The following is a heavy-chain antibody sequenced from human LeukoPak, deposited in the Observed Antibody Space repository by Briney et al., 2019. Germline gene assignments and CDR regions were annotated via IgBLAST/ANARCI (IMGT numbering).Heavy chain of an antibody. CDR1: GGSISSGDYY. CDR3: ARAGRGYYYGMDV. Sequence: PSETLSLTCTVSGGSISSGDYYWSWIRQPPGKGLEWIGYIYYSGSTYYNPSLKSRVTISVDTSKNQFSLKLSSVSAADTAVYYCARAGRGYYYGMDVWGQGTTVTVSS. CDR2: IYYSGST. V-gene: IGHV4-30-4*01. J-gene: IGHJ6*02.